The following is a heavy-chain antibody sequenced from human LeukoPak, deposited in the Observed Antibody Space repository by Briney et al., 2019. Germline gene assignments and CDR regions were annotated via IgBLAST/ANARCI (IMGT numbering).Heavy chain of an antibody. D-gene: IGHD2-15*01. V-gene: IGHV3-74*01. CDR2: INSDGSST. J-gene: IGHJ1*01. CDR3: AAPAVVAAFQR. CDR1: GFTFSSYW. Sequence: GGSLRLSCAASGFTFSSYWMHWVRQLPGKGLVWVSRINSDGSSTSYADSVKGRFTIPRDNAKNTLYLQMNSLRAEDTAVYFCAAPAVVAAFQRWGQGTLVTVSS.